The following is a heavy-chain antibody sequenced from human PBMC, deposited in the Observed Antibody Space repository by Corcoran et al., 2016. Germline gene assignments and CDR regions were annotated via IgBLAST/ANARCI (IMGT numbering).Heavy chain of an antibody. J-gene: IGHJ4*02. CDR1: GGSFSGYY. CDR3: ARRRGYSYGLFDY. Sequence: QVQLQQWGAGLLKPSETLSLTCAVYGGSFSGYYWSWIRQPPGKGLEWIGEINHSGSTNYNPSLKSRVTISVDTSKNQFSLKLSSVTAADTAVYYCARRRGYSYGLFDYWGQGTLVTVSS. V-gene: IGHV4-34*01. CDR2: INHSGST. D-gene: IGHD5-18*01.